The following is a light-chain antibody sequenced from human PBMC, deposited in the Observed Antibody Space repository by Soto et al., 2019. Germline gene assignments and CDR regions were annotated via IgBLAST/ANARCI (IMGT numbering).Light chain of an antibody. J-gene: IGKJ4*01. V-gene: IGKV1-5*01. CDR2: DAS. CDR1: QSISSW. Sequence: DIQMTQSPSTLSASAGDRVTITCRASQSISSWLAWYQQKPGKAPKLLIFDASSLESGTPSRFSGRRSGTQFTLTINGLQPDDFATYYCQQYDNYKPLTFGGGTKVDIK. CDR3: QQYDNYKPLT.